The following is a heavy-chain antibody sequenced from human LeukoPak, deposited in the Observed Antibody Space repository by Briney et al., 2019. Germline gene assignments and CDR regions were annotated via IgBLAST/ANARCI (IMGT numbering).Heavy chain of an antibody. CDR1: GGSISSYY. CDR2: IYYSGST. V-gene: IGHV4-59*12. Sequence: SETLSLTCTVSGGSISSYYWNWIRQPPGKGLEWIGNIYYSGSTYYNPSLKSRVTISVDTSKNQFSLKLSSVTAADTAVYYCAREGGRIVVVYPFDYWGQGTLVTVSS. CDR3: AREGGRIVVVYPFDY. J-gene: IGHJ4*02. D-gene: IGHD3-22*01.